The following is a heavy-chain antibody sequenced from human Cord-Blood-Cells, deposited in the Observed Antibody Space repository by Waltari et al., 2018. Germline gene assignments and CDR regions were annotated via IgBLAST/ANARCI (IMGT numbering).Heavy chain of an antibody. V-gene: IGHV1-18*01. Sequence: QVQLVQSGAEVKKPGASVKVSCKASGYTFTSYGISWVRQAPGQGLEWMGWISAYNRNTNYAQKRQGRVTMTTDTSTSTAYMELRSLRSDDTAVYYCARDRRYCSSTSCYYYGMDVWGQGTTVTVSS. CDR3: ARDRRYCSSTSCYYYGMDV. CDR2: ISAYNRNT. D-gene: IGHD2-2*01. J-gene: IGHJ6*02. CDR1: GYTFTSYG.